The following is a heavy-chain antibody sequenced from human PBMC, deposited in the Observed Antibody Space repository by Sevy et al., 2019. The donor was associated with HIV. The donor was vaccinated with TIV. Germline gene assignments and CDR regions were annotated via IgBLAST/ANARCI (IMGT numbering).Heavy chain of an antibody. D-gene: IGHD4-4*01. CDR2: IRPVGTET. CDR1: GIILSNYW. J-gene: IGHJ4*02. V-gene: IGHV3-7*03. CDR3: GTYSSRIGTFDY. Sequence: GGSLRLSCVASGIILSNYWMSWVRQAPGKGLEWVANIRPVGTETKYVNSVKGRFTISRDNAKNSLYLQMNRLTAEDTATYYCGTYSSRIGTFDYWGQGTLVTVSS.